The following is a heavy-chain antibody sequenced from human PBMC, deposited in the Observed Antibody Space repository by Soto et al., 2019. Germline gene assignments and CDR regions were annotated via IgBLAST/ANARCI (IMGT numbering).Heavy chain of an antibody. J-gene: IGHJ4*02. CDR1: GFSLSTSGMC. D-gene: IGHD6-6*01. Sequence: SGPTLVKPTQTLTLTCTFSGFSLSTSGMCVSWIRQPPGKALEWLARIDWDDDKYYGTSLKTRLTISKDTSKNQVVLTMTNMDPVDTGTYYCARAMYRSSSQWVDYWGQGTLVTVSS. CDR2: IDWDDDK. CDR3: ARAMYRSSSQWVDY. V-gene: IGHV2-70*11.